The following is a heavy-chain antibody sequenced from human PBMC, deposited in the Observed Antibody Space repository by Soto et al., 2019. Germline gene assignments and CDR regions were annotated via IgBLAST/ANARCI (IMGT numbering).Heavy chain of an antibody. J-gene: IGHJ6*04. CDR1: GGSISSGGYY. D-gene: IGHD2-2*01. CDR2: IYYSGST. CDR3: ARSLEVPAAIDV. Sequence: QVQLQESGPGLVKPSQTLSLTCTVSGGSISSGGYYWSWICQHPGKGLEWIGYIYYSGSTYYNPSLKSRVTISVDTSKNQFSLKLSSVTAADTAVYYCARSLEVPAAIDVWGKGTTVTVSS. V-gene: IGHV4-31*03.